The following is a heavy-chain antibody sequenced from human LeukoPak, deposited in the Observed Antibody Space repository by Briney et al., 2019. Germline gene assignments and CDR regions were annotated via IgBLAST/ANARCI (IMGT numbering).Heavy chain of an antibody. Sequence: ASVKVSCKASGGTFSSYAISWVRQAPGQVLEWMGVIIPIFGTANYAQNFQDRVTITADETTRTAYMDLSSLRSEDTAVYYCARGSVIAATGNYFDYWGQGTLVTVSS. CDR1: GGTFSSYA. D-gene: IGHD6-13*01. CDR3: ARGSVIAATGNYFDY. V-gene: IGHV1-69*13. CDR2: IIPIFGTA. J-gene: IGHJ4*02.